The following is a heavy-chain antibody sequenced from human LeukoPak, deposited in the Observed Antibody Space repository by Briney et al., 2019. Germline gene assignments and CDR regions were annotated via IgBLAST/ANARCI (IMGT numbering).Heavy chain of an antibody. CDR2: IYTSGST. CDR1: GGSISSYY. D-gene: IGHD6-13*01. CDR3: ASSGIAAAGPGDY. J-gene: IGHJ4*02. V-gene: IGHV4-4*07. Sequence: SETLSLTCTVSGGSISSYYWGWIWQPAGKGLEWIGRIYTSGSTNYNPSLKSRVTMSVDTSKNQFSLKLSSVTAADTAVYYCASSGIAAAGPGDYWGQGTLVTVSS.